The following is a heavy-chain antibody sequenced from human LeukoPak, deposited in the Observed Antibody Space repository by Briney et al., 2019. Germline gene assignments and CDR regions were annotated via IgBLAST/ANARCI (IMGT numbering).Heavy chain of an antibody. CDR3: ASAQNSVDTAWDY. J-gene: IGHJ4*02. CDR2: ISYDGSTK. V-gene: IGHV3-30-3*01. D-gene: IGHD5-18*01. CDR1: GFTFSSYA. Sequence: GGSLRLSCAASGFTFSSYAMHWVRQAPGKGLEWVAIISYDGSTKYYADSVKGRFTTSRDNSKNTLYLQMNSLRAEDTAVFYCASAQNSVDTAWDYWGQGTLVTVSS.